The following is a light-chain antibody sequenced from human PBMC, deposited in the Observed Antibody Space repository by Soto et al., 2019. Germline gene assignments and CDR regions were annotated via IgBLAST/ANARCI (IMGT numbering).Light chain of an antibody. CDR2: DAS. CDR3: QQYTNTNNPWM. CDR1: QSVSSSY. J-gene: IGKJ1*01. V-gene: IGKV3D-7*01. Sequence: EIVLTQSPGTLSLSPGERATLSCRASQSVSSSYLAWYQQKPGKAPKLLVYDASTLQSGVASRFSGSGSGTEFTLIISGLQPDDSATYYCQQYTNTNNPWMFGQGTKVDIK.